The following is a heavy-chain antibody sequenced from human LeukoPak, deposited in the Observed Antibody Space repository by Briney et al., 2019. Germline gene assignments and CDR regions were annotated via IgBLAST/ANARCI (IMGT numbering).Heavy chain of an antibody. J-gene: IGHJ6*03. V-gene: IGHV4-39*01. D-gene: IGHD2-15*01. CDR3: ARLGHCVGGSRHPSRYHYHYIDV. Sequence: SETLSLTCTVSGDSISNISYYWGWIRQPPGKGLEWIGTIYYSGSTYCNPSLKSRVTMFVDMSRNQLSLRLSSVTAADTAVYFCARLGHCVGGSRHPSRYHYHYIDVWGKGTTITVSS. CDR1: GDSISNISYY. CDR2: IYYSGST.